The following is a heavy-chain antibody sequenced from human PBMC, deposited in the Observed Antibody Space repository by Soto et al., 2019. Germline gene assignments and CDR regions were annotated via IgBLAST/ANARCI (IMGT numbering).Heavy chain of an antibody. J-gene: IGHJ6*02. D-gene: IGHD3-3*01. V-gene: IGHV4-59*01. CDR1: GGSISSYY. CDR2: IYYSGST. CDR3: ARGGSRDSRLRFLEWSPKEYYGMDV. Sequence: SETLSLTCTVSGGSISSYYGSWIRQPPGKGLEKIGYIYYSGSTNYNPSLKSRITISVDTSKNQFSLKLSSVTAADTAVYYCARGGSRDSRLRFLEWSPKEYYGMDVWGQGTTVTVSS.